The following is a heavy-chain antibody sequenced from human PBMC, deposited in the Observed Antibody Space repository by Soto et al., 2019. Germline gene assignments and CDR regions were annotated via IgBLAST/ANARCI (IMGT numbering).Heavy chain of an antibody. V-gene: IGHV4-34*01. Sequence: QVQLQQWGAGLLKPSETLSLTCAVYGGFVSSGSYYWSWIRQPPGQGLEWIGEMSQSGGTHFNPSLSSRVTISVDTSKNQFSLKRSSVTAADAALYYCARVERVTATTVVDAFDIWGPGTMVTVSS. CDR3: ARVERVTATTVVDAFDI. CDR1: GGFVSSGSYY. J-gene: IGHJ3*02. CDR2: MSQSGGT. D-gene: IGHD2-21*02.